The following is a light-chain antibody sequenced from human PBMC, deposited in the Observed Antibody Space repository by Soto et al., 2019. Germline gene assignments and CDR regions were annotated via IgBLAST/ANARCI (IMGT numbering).Light chain of an antibody. J-gene: IGKJ2*01. CDR1: QSVSSSY. Sequence: EIVLTQSPATLSLSPGERATLSCRASQSVSSSYLAWYQQKPGQAPRLLIYGASTRATGIPARFSGSGSGTEFTLTISSLQSEDFAVYYCQQYNNWPLYTFGQGTKVDIK. CDR3: QQYNNWPLYT. V-gene: IGKV3D-15*01. CDR2: GAS.